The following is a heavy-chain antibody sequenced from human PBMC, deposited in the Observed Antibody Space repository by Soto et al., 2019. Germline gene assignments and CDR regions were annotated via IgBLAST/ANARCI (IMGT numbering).Heavy chain of an antibody. Sequence: EVQLLESGGGVVQPGGSLTLSCAASGFTFSSYAMTWVRQAPGKGLEWVSGISGGGGVSTYYADSVKGRFTISRDNSMNTLYLQMNRLRAEDTAVYYCAKDAISMVRGVNNWFDPWGQGTLVTVSS. V-gene: IGHV3-23*01. CDR3: AKDAISMVRGVNNWFDP. CDR2: ISGGGGVST. CDR1: GFTFSSYA. D-gene: IGHD3-10*01. J-gene: IGHJ5*02.